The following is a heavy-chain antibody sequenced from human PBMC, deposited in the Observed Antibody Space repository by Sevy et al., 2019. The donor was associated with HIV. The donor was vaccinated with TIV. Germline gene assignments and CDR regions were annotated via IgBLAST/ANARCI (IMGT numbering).Heavy chain of an antibody. CDR2: INHSGST. J-gene: IGHJ6*02. CDR3: ARSRTPWGGMDV. D-gene: IGHD3-16*01. Sequence: SETLSLTCAVYGGSFSGYYWSWIRQPPGKGLEWIGEINHSGSTNYNPSLKSRVTISVDTSKNQFSLKLSSVTAADTAVYYCARSRTPWGGMDVWGQGTTVTVSS. CDR1: GGSFSGYY. V-gene: IGHV4-34*01.